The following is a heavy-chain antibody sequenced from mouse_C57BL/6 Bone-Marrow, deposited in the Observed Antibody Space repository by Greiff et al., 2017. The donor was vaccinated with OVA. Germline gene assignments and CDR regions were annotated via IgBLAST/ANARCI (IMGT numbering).Heavy chain of an antibody. CDR2: IHPNSGST. Sequence: QVQLQQPGAELVKPGASVKLSCKASGYTFTSYWMHWVKQRPGQGLEWIGMIHPNSGSTNYNEKFKSKATLTVDKSSSTAYMQLSSLTSEDSAVYYCAIWIYYDYVYYFDYWGQGTTLTVSS. CDR3: AIWIYYDYVYYFDY. V-gene: IGHV1-64*01. CDR1: GYTFTSYW. D-gene: IGHD2-4*01. J-gene: IGHJ2*01.